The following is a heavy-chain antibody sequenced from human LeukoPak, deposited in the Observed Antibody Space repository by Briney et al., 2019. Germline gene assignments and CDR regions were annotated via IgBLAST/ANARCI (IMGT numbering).Heavy chain of an antibody. J-gene: IGHJ4*02. CDR2: INAGNGNT. Sequence: GASVKVSCKASGYTFTSYAMHWVRQAPGQRLEWMGWINAGNGNTKYSQKFQGRVTITRDTSASTAYMELSSLRSEDTAVYYCARKKWFGELDENFDYWGQGTLVTVSS. V-gene: IGHV1-3*01. CDR3: ARKKWFGELDENFDY. CDR1: GYTFTSYA. D-gene: IGHD3-10*01.